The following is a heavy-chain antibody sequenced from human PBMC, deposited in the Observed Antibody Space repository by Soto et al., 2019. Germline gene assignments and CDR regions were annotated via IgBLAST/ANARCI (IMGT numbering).Heavy chain of an antibody. D-gene: IGHD4-17*01. CDR2: IYYSGRT. CDR3: ARVKADYGSFYFDY. CDR1: GGSISSYC. V-gene: IGHV4-59*01. J-gene: IGHJ4*02. Sequence: SETLSLTCTVSGGSISSYCWSWIRQPPGKGLEWIGCIYYSGRTNYNPSLKSRVTISVDTSKNQFSLKLSSVTAADTAVYYCARVKADYGSFYFDYWGQGTLVTGSS.